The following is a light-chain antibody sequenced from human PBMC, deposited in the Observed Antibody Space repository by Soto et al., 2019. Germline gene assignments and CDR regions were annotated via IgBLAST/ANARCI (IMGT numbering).Light chain of an antibody. CDR3: AAWDDTLNGQV. CDR1: RSNIGRNY. Sequence: QSVLTQPPSASGTPGQRVSISCSGSRSNIGRNYVYWYQQLPGTAPKLLIQRNNERPSGVPDRFSGSKSGTSVSLAISGLRSEDEATHYCAAWDDTLNGQVFGGVTKVTVL. J-gene: IGLJ3*02. V-gene: IGLV1-47*01. CDR2: RNN.